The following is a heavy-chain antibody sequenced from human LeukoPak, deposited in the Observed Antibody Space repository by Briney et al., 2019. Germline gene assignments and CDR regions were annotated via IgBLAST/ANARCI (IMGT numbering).Heavy chain of an antibody. CDR3: ARSQNYYGSGDY. Sequence: SETLSLTCTVSGDSVSNGNYYWSWLRQPPGKALEWIGYIDYTGKTYYNPSLEGRVTILVDTSKNHFSVKLSSVTAAETVVYYCARSQNYYGSGDYWSQGTLVTVSS. CDR1: GDSVSNGNYY. D-gene: IGHD3-10*01. V-gene: IGHV4-61*03. CDR2: IDYTGKT. J-gene: IGHJ4*02.